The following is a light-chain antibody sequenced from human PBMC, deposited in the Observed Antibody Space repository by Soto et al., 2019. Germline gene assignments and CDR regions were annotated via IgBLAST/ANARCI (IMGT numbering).Light chain of an antibody. J-gene: IGKJ1*01. CDR3: QQYNSYRA. CDR1: QSIDTW. V-gene: IGKV1-5*03. Sequence: DIQLTQFPSFLSASVGDRVTITCRASQSIDTWLAWHQQKPGKAPKLLITKASNLENGVPSRFSGSGSGTEFTLTISSLQPDDFATYYCQQYNSYRAFGQGTKVEMK. CDR2: KAS.